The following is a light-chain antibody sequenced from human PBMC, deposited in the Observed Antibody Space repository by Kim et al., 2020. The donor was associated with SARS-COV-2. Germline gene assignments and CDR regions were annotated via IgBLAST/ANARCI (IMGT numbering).Light chain of an antibody. CDR1: QSLNTK. J-gene: IGKJ4*01. Sequence: SPGERATLSCRASQSLNTKLAWYQQKPDQAPRLLIYGASTRATGVPARFSGSGSGTEFTLIISSLQSEDFAVYYCQQYNTWPPLTFGGGTKVDIK. CDR2: GAS. V-gene: IGKV3-15*01. CDR3: QQYNTWPPLT.